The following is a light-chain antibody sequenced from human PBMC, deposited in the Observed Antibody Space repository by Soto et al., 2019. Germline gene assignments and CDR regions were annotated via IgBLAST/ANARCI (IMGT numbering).Light chain of an antibody. Sequence: DIQITQSPCTLSASVVYTVTITCRASQRISGWLAWHQQKTGKAPKLLIYDVSALKRGVPPRFSGSGSGTEFNLTISSLQTDDFATYYCQHYNSYSEAFGQGTKVDIK. CDR1: QRISGW. J-gene: IGKJ1*01. V-gene: IGKV1-5*01. CDR3: QHYNSYSEA. CDR2: DVS.